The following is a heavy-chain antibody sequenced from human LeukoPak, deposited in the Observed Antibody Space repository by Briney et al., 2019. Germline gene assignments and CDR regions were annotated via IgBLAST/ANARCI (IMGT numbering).Heavy chain of an antibody. D-gene: IGHD3-16*02. V-gene: IGHV3-74*01. Sequence: GGSLRLSCEGSGFTFRNYWMHWVRQVPGKGLVWVSRINRDGSTTSYADSVKGRFTISRDNSKNTLYLQMNSLRAEDTAVYYCAKEEMDHVWGSYRSAIGYWGQGTLVTVSS. J-gene: IGHJ4*02. CDR2: INRDGSTT. CDR1: GFTFRNYW. CDR3: AKEEMDHVWGSYRSAIGY.